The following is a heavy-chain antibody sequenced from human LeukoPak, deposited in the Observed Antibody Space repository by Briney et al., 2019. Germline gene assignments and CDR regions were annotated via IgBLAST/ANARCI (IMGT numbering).Heavy chain of an antibody. CDR3: AREPGGDDYYGMDV. D-gene: IGHD4-17*01. V-gene: IGHV4-59*01. J-gene: IGHJ6*02. Sequence: PSETLSLTCTVSGVSISSYYWSWIRQPPGKGLEWIGYIYYSGSTNYNPSLKSRVTISVDTSKNQFSLKLSSVTAADTAVYYCAREPGGDDYYGMDVWGQGTTVTVSS. CDR1: GVSISSYY. CDR2: IYYSGST.